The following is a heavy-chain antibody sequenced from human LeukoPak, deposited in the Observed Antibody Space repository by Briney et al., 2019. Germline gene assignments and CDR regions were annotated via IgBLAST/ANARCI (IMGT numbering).Heavy chain of an antibody. CDR1: GGTFSSYA. V-gene: IGHV1-69*05. J-gene: IGHJ4*02. CDR2: IIPIFGTA. D-gene: IGHD2-2*01. Sequence: ASVKVSCKASGGTFSSYAISWVRRAPGQGLEWMGGIIPIFGTANYAQKFQGRVTITTDESTSTAYMELSSLRSGDTAVYYCARANGVYQLPYYFDYWGQGTPVTVSS. CDR3: ARANGVYQLPYYFDY.